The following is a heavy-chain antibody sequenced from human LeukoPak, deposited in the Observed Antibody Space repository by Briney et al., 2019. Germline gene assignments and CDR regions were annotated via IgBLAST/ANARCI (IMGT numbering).Heavy chain of an antibody. CDR3: ARAEYYYGSGSYY. J-gene: IGHJ4*02. CDR2: MYVSDNT. CDR1: GGSISNYY. Sequence: SETLSLTCTVPGGSISNYYWSWIRQPAGKGLEWIGRMYVSDNTNYNPSLSQSPSLRSRATLSVDTPKSQFCLTLTSVTAADTALYYCARAEYYYGSGSYYWGQGTLVTVSS. V-gene: IGHV4-4*07. D-gene: IGHD3-10*01.